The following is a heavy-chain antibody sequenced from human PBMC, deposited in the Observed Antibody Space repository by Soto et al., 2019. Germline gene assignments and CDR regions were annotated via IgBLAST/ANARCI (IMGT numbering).Heavy chain of an antibody. J-gene: IGHJ4*01. Sequence: SETLSLTCTVSGCSISSGGYYWSWIRQHPGKGLEWIGYIYYSGSTYYNPSLKSRVTISVDTSKNQFSLKLSSVTAADTAVYYCAVDRSSYYYFDYWGHATLVTSPQ. V-gene: IGHV4-31*03. D-gene: IGHD3-3*01. CDR3: AVDRSSYYYFDY. CDR1: GCSISSGGYY. CDR2: IYYSGST.